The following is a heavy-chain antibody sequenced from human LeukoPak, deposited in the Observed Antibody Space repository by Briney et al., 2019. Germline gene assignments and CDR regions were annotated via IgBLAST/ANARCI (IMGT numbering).Heavy chain of an antibody. CDR3: ARYPKDWELSDY. J-gene: IGHJ4*02. Sequence: ASVKVSCKASGYTFTSNDINWVRQATGQGLEWTGWMNPHSASVGYAQKFQGRVIMTWDTSISTAYMELSSLRSEDTAVYYCARYPKDWELSDYWGQGTLVTVSS. D-gene: IGHD1-26*01. CDR1: GYTFTSND. CDR2: MNPHSASV. V-gene: IGHV1-8*01.